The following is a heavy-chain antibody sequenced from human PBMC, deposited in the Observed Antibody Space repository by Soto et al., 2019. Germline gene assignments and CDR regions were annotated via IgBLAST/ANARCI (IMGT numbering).Heavy chain of an antibody. Sequence: SETLSLTCTVSGGSISSSSYYWGWIRQPPGKGLEWIGSIYYSGSTYYNPTLKSRVTIPVDTSKNQFSLKLTSVTAADTAVYYCARDRVDNYFDYWGQGTLVTVSS. D-gene: IGHD2-2*01. CDR3: ARDRVDNYFDY. V-gene: IGHV4-39*07. CDR1: GGSISSSSYY. J-gene: IGHJ4*02. CDR2: IYYSGST.